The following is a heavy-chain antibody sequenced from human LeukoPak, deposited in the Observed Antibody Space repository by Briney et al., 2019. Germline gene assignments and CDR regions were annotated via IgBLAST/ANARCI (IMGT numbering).Heavy chain of an antibody. Sequence: LPGGSLRLSCAASGFTFSSYGMHWVRQAPGKGLEWVAVIWYDGGNKYYADSVKGRFTISRDNSKNTLYLQMNSLRAEDTAVYYCARDRIVVVTAMDAMDVWGKGTTVTVSS. CDR1: GFTFSSYG. CDR3: ARDRIVVVTAMDAMDV. CDR2: IWYDGGNK. J-gene: IGHJ6*03. D-gene: IGHD2-21*02. V-gene: IGHV3-33*01.